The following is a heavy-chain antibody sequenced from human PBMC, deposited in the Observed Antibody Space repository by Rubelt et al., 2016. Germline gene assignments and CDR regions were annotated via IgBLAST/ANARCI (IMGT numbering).Heavy chain of an antibody. CDR2: IKSKTDGGTT. Sequence: EVQLVESGGGLVQPGGSLRLSCAASGFTFSNAWMSWVRQAPGKGLEWVGRIKSKTDGGTTDYAAPVKGRFTISRDDLKNTLYLQMNSLKTEDTAVYYCTTDLATTVYYYDSSGYDFDYWGQGTLVTVSS. D-gene: IGHD3-22*01. V-gene: IGHV3-15*01. CDR1: GFTFSNAW. J-gene: IGHJ4*02. CDR3: TTDLATTVYYYDSSGYDFDY.